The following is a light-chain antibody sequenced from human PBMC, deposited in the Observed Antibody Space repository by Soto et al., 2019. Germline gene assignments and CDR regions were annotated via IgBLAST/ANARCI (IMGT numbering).Light chain of an antibody. CDR2: GAS. V-gene: IGKV3-20*01. J-gene: IGKJ1*01. CDR1: QSVSSNY. CDR3: QQYGSSPWT. Sequence: EIVLTQSPGTLSLSPGERATLSCRASQSVSSNYLAWYQQKPGQAPRPLIYGASSRATGIPDRFSGSGAGTDFTLTISRLESEDFAEYYCQQYGSSPWTFGPGTKVHI.